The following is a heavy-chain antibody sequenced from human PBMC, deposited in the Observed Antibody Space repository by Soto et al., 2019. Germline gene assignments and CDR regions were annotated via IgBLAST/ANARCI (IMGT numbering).Heavy chain of an antibody. D-gene: IGHD6-19*01. V-gene: IGHV3-9*01. CDR2: ISWNRGRI. Sequence: EVQLVESGGGLVQPGRSLRLSCAASGFTFDDYAMHWVRQAPGKGLEWVSGISWNRGRIGYAVSVKGRVTISRDNAKNSLYLQMNSLRAEDTALYYGAKAPAVAGPDLDIWGQGTMVPVSS. CDR1: GFTFDDYA. CDR3: AKAPAVAGPDLDI. J-gene: IGHJ3*02.